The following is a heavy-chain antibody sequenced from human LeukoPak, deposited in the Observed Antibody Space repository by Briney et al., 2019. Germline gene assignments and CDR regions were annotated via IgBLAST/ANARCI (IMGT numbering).Heavy chain of an antibody. Sequence: SETLSLTCTVSGGSISSYYWSWIRQPAGKGLEWLGRIYTSGSTNYNPSLKSRVTISVDTSKNQFSLKLSSVTAADTAVYYCASGYNNWFDPWGQGTLVTVSS. J-gene: IGHJ5*02. V-gene: IGHV4-4*07. CDR3: ASGYNNWFDP. CDR2: IYTSGST. D-gene: IGHD5-18*01. CDR1: GGSISSYY.